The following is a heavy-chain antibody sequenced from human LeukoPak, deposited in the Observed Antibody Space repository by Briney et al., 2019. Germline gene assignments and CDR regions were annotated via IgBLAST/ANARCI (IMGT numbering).Heavy chain of an antibody. J-gene: IGHJ5*02. V-gene: IGHV4-4*07. CDR2: IYTSGST. Sequence: PSETLSLTCTVSGGSISSYYWSWIRQPAGKGLEWIGRIYTSGSTNYNPSLKSRVTISVDTSKNQFSLKLSSVTAADTAVYYCARESTYYDFWSGYRNYNWFDPWGQGTLVTVSS. CDR3: ARESTYYDFWSGYRNYNWFDP. CDR1: GGSISSYY. D-gene: IGHD3-3*01.